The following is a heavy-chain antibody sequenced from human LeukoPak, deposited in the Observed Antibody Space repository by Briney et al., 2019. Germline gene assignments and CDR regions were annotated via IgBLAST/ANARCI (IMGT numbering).Heavy chain of an antibody. J-gene: IGHJ4*02. CDR1: GYIFSGYY. V-gene: IGHV1-2*02. D-gene: IGHD3-22*01. Sequence: ASVKVSCKASGYIFSGYYVHWVRQAPGRGLEWLGWVNPNTGDTNSAQKFQGRVTMTRDLSTTTAYMELRSLRSDDTAVYYCARVLDSSDFDYWGQGTLVTVSS. CDR2: VNPNTGDT. CDR3: ARVLDSSDFDY.